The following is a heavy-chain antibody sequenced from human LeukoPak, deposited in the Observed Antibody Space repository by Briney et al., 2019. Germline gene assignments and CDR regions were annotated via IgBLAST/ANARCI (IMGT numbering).Heavy chain of an antibody. D-gene: IGHD3-10*01. CDR1: GGSFSGYY. J-gene: IGHJ5*02. CDR3: AREKRITMVRGVINWFDP. CDR2: INHSGST. Sequence: KPSETLSLTCAVYGGSFSGYYWSWIRQPPGKGLDWIGEINHSGSTNYNPSLKSRVTISVDTSKNQFSLKLSSVTAADTAVYYCAREKRITMVRGVINWFDPWGQGTLVTVSS. V-gene: IGHV4-34*01.